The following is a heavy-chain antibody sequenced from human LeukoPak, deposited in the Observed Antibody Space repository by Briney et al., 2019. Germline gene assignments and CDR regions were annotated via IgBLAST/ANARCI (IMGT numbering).Heavy chain of an antibody. Sequence: GESLKISCKGSGYIFTSYWITWVRQMPGKGLEWMGMIDPTDSYTNYSPSFQGHVTISTDKSISTAYLQWSSLEASDTAIYYCARRGRSSSNFDFWGQGTLVTVSS. CDR3: ARRGRSSSNFDF. D-gene: IGHD6-6*01. V-gene: IGHV5-10-1*01. CDR1: GYIFTSYW. CDR2: IDPTDSYT. J-gene: IGHJ4*02.